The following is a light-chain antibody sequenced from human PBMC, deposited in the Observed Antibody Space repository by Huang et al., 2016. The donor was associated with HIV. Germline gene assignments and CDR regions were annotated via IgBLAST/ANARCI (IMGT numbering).Light chain of an antibody. Sequence: EIVLTQSPGTLSLSPGERATLSCRASQSLSSRYSAWYQQRPGQAPRLLIYDASARATGIPERFSGSGSGTDFTLTISRLEPEDFVVYYCQQYGSSPPYTFGQGTKLEIK. CDR2: DAS. CDR1: QSLSSRY. CDR3: QQYGSSPPYT. J-gene: IGKJ2*01. V-gene: IGKV3-20*01.